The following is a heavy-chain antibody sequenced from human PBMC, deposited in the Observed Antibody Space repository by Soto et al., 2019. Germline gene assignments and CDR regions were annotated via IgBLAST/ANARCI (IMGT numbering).Heavy chain of an antibody. D-gene: IGHD3-10*01. V-gene: IGHV2-5*01. Sequence: VSGPTLVNPTQTLTLTCTFSGFSLTSSGLGVGWIRQPPGKALEWLALIYWTGDKRYSPSLKSRLTLTKDTSKNQVVLTMTNMDPVDTATYYCAHRPYGSINNPPWFDPWGQGTLVTVSS. CDR1: GFSLTSSGLG. CDR2: IYWTGDK. J-gene: IGHJ5*02. CDR3: AHRPYGSINNPPWFDP.